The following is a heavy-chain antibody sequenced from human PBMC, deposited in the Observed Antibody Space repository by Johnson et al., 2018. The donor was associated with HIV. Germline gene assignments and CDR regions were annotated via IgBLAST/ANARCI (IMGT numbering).Heavy chain of an antibody. D-gene: IGHD2-15*01. CDR2: IGTAGDT. CDR3: ASSAPGLLPNDAFDI. J-gene: IGHJ3*02. Sequence: VQLVESGGGLVQPGGSLRLSCAASGFTFSSYDMHWVRQATGKGLEWVSAIGTAGDTYYPGSVKGRFTIPRDNSKNTLYLQMKSLRAEDTAVYYCASSAPGLLPNDAFDIWGQGTMVTVSS. V-gene: IGHV3-13*01. CDR1: GFTFSSYD.